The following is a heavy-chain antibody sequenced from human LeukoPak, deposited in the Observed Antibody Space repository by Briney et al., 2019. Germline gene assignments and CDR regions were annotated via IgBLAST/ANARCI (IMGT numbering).Heavy chain of an antibody. CDR3: AREFEYYDFWSGYYIGPSSGRYFDY. CDR2: IIPIFGTA. Sequence: SVTVSCKASGGTFSSYAISWVRQAPGQGLEWMGGIIPIFGTANYAQKFQGRVTITADESTSTAYMELSSLRSEDTTVYYCAREFEYYDFWSGYYIGPSSGRYFDYWGQGTLVTVSS. J-gene: IGHJ4*02. CDR1: GGTFSSYA. D-gene: IGHD3-3*01. V-gene: IGHV1-69*13.